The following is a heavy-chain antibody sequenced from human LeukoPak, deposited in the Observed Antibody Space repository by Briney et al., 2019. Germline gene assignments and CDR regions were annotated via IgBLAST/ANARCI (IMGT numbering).Heavy chain of an antibody. V-gene: IGHV1-69*01. D-gene: IGHD6-13*01. CDR1: GGTFSSYA. CDR3: AGAAAADLRFGWFDP. CDR2: IILIFGTA. J-gene: IGHJ5*02. Sequence: SVKVSCKASGGTFSSYAISWVRQAPGQGLEWMGGIILIFGTANYAQKFQGRVTITADESTSTAYMELSSLRSEDTAVYYCAGAAAADLRFGWFDPWGQGTLVTVSS.